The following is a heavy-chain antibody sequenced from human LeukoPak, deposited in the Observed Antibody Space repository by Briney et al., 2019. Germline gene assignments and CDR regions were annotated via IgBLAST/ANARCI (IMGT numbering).Heavy chain of an antibody. J-gene: IGHJ6*02. CDR1: GFTFSSYA. CDR2: ISGSGGST. D-gene: IGHD3-10*01. V-gene: IGHV3-23*01. CDR3: AAAGVTMVRGVIMPYYYYGMDV. Sequence: GGSLRLSCAASGFTFSSYAMSWVRQAPGKGLEWVSAISGSGGSTYYADSVKGRFTISRDNSKNTLYLQMNSLRAEDAAVYYCAAAGVTMVRGVIMPYYYYGMDVWGQGTTVTVSS.